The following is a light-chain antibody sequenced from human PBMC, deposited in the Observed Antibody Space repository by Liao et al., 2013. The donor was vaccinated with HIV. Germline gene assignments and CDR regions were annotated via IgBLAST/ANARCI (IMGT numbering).Light chain of an antibody. Sequence: SYELTQLPSVSVSPGQTASITCSGDKLGDKYACWYQQKPGQSPVLVIYQDNKRPSGIPERFSGSNSGNTATLTISGTQAMDEADYYCQAWDSNTEVFGSGTKVTVL. V-gene: IGLV3-1*01. CDR1: KLGDKY. J-gene: IGLJ1*01. CDR3: QAWDSNTEV. CDR2: QDN.